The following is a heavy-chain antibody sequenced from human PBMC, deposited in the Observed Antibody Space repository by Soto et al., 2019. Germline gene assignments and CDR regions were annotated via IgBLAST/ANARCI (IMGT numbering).Heavy chain of an antibody. CDR2: ISYTGTT. V-gene: IGHV4-39*07. CDR3: ARESSGSYHSPFDY. Sequence: SEKLRLPYTVSGGSLRRISYYLGWVRQPPGKGLEWIGSISYTGTTYYNPSLKSRVTIYVDTSKNQFSLKLSSVTAADTAVYYCARESSGSYHSPFDYWGQGTLVTVSS. CDR1: GGSLRRISYY. J-gene: IGHJ4*02. D-gene: IGHD1-26*01.